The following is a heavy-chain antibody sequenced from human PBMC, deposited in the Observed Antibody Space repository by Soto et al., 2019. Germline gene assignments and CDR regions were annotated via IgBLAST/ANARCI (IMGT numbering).Heavy chain of an antibody. CDR2: IDPSDSYT. CDR3: ATRITVFGLLIPPFDP. V-gene: IGHV5-10-1*01. CDR1: GYSFTSYW. J-gene: IGHJ5*02. D-gene: IGHD3-3*01. Sequence: GESLKISCKGSGYSFTSYWISWVRQMPGKGLEWMGRIDPSDSYTNYSPSFQGHVTISAGKSISTAYLQWNSLKASDTAIYYCATRITVFGLLIPPFDPWGQGTQVTVSS.